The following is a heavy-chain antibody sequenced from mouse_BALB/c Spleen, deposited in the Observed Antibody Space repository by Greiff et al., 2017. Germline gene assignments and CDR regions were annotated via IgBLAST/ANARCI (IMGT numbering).Heavy chain of an antibody. D-gene: IGHD1-1*01. V-gene: IGHV14-3*02. J-gene: IGHJ4*01. Sequence: EVQLQQSGAELVKPGASVKLSCTASGFNIKDTYMHWVKQRPEQGLEWIGRIDPANGNTKYDPKFQGKATITADTSPNTAYLQLSSLTSEDTAVYYCAMMLLRGYYAMDDWGQGTSVTVSS. CDR1: GFNIKDTY. CDR2: IDPANGNT. CDR3: AMMLLRGYYAMDD.